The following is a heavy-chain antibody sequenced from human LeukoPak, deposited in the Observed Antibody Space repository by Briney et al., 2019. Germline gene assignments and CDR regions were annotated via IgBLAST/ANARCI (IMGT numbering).Heavy chain of an antibody. V-gene: IGHV1-58*01. CDR1: GFTFTSSA. D-gene: IGHD4-11*01. Sequence: SVKVSCKASGFTFTSSAVQWVRQARGQRLEWIGWIVVGSGNTNYAQKFQERVSITRDMSTSTAYMELSSLRSEDTAVYYCAVLRPSNYVHYYYYYMDVWGKGTTVTVSS. J-gene: IGHJ6*03. CDR3: AVLRPSNYVHYYYYYMDV. CDR2: IVVGSGNT.